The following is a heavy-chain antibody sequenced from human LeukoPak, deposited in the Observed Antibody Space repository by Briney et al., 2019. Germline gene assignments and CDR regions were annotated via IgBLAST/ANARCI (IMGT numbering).Heavy chain of an antibody. CDR2: IYYSGST. D-gene: IGHD3-10*01. CDR3: ARIHMVRGIPRGNWFDP. Sequence: PSETLSLTCTVSGGSISSYYWSWIRQPPGKGLEWIGYIYYSGSTNHNPSLKSRVTISVDTSKNQFSLKLSSVTAADTAVYYCARIHMVRGIPRGNWFDPWGQGTLVTVSS. CDR1: GGSISSYY. J-gene: IGHJ5*02. V-gene: IGHV4-59*01.